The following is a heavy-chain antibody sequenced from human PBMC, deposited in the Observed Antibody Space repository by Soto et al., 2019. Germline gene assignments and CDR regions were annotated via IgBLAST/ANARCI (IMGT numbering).Heavy chain of an antibody. Sequence: QVQLQQWGAGQLKPAETLFLTCAVSGGSFTDYYWSWIRQSPGKGLEWVGEINHSASSTYNPSLESRVPILVDRAKKPLSLMLTSVTAADTAIYYCARGEYDSSGLYSWAPLCFDVWGHGTTVTVSS. CDR3: ARGEYDSSGLYSWAPLCFDV. CDR1: GGSFTDYY. V-gene: IGHV4-34*01. D-gene: IGHD3-22*01. J-gene: IGHJ6*02. CDR2: INHSASS.